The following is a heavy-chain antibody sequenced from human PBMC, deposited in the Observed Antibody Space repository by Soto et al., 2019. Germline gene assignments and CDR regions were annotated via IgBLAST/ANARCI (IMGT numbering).Heavy chain of an antibody. Sequence: SQTLSLTCAISGDSVSSNSAAWNWIRQSPSRGLEWLGRTYYRSKWYNDYAVSVKSRITINPDTSKNQFSLQLNSVTPEDTAVYYCAKTNGGWLGYXSSTSCYTVAGYYGMDVWGQGTTVTVSS. CDR1: GDSVSSNSAA. V-gene: IGHV6-1*01. CDR2: TYYRSKWYN. CDR3: AKTNGGWLGYXSSTSCYTVAGYYGMDV. D-gene: IGHD2-2*02. J-gene: IGHJ6*02.